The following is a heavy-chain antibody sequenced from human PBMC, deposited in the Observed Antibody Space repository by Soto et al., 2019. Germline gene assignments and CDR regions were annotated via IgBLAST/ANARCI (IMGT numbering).Heavy chain of an antibody. CDR1: GVSISGSRYY. D-gene: IGHD1-26*01. CDR3: ARGGIPPSGYGIAYAMDV. Sequence: PSETLSLTCTVSGVSISGSRYYWGWIRQPPGRGLEWIGNIYYSGSTYYTPALKSRVTLSVDTSKNQFSLNLNSVTAADTAVYCCARGGIPPSGYGIAYAMDVWGQGTTVTSP. V-gene: IGHV4-39*01. J-gene: IGHJ6*02. CDR2: IYYSGST.